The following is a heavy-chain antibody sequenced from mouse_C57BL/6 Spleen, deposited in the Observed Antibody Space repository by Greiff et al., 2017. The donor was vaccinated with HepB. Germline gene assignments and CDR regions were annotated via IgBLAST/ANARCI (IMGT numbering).Heavy chain of an antibody. CDR2: ISDGGSYT. D-gene: IGHD2-2*01. CDR1: GFTFSSYA. Sequence: EVQVVESGGGLVKPGGSLKLSCAASGFTFSSYAMSWVRQTPEKRLEWVATISDGGSYTYYPDNVKGRFTISRDNAKNNLYLQMSHLKSEDTAMYYCATTMVTTNWFAYWGQGTLVTVSA. CDR3: ATTMVTTNWFAY. J-gene: IGHJ3*01. V-gene: IGHV5-4*01.